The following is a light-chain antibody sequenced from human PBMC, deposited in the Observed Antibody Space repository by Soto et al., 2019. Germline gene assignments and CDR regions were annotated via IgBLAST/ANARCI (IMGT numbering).Light chain of an antibody. CDR3: HQDDDWCPIT. CDR1: QSVAGN. J-gene: IGKJ5*01. Sequence: EIVMTQSPATLSVSPGERATLSCRASQSVAGNLAWYQQKPGQAPRLLIYGASTMATGIPARFCGGGSGTDFSNSSSTVSPEDFGLYYGHQDDDWCPITVGQGTRLEVK. CDR2: GAS. V-gene: IGKV3-15*01.